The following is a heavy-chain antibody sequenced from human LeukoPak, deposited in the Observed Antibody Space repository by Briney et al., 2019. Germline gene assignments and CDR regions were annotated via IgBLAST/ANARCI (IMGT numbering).Heavy chain of an antibody. D-gene: IGHD2-2*01. J-gene: IGHJ5*02. CDR2: IKQDGSEK. CDR3: ARDGPVVPAAPAFDP. V-gene: IGHV3-7*03. CDR1: GFTFSNSG. Sequence: GGSLRLSCAGSGFTFSNSGMHWVRQAPGKGLEWVANIKQDGSEKYYVDSVKGRFTISRDNAKNSLYLQMNSLRAEDTAVYYCARDGPVVPAAPAFDPWGQGTLVTVSS.